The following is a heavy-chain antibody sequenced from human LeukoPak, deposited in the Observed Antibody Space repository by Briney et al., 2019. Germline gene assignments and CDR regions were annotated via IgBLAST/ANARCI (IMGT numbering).Heavy chain of an antibody. J-gene: IGHJ4*02. CDR1: GYTFTDRY. V-gene: IGHV1-2*02. CDR3: TTNAAALDY. D-gene: IGHD6-13*01. CDR2: MNPSDNGV. Sequence: GASVKVSCKASGYTFTDRYIHWVRQAPGQGLEWMGWMNPSDNGVNYAQKFQGRVAMTRDTSITTAYLEVTRLTSDDTAVYYCTTNAAALDYWVQGTLVTVSS.